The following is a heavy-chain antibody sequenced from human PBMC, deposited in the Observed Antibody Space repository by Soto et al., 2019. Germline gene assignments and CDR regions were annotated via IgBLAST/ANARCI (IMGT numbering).Heavy chain of an antibody. CDR1: GGSISSSSYF. V-gene: IGHV4-39*01. D-gene: IGHD2-21*02. Sequence: SETLSLTCSVSGGSISSSSYFWGWIRQPPGKGLEWIGSIYYSGSTYYKQSLKSRVTVSVDTSKNQFSLKLSSVTAADTAVYYCARHPSDFWFDPWGQGTLVTSPQ. CDR2: IYYSGST. CDR3: ARHPSDFWFDP. J-gene: IGHJ5*02.